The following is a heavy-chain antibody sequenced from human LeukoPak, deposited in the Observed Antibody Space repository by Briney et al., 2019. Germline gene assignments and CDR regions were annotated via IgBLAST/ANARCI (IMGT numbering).Heavy chain of an antibody. CDR2: INPKSGDA. CDR1: GSTFSDYH. D-gene: IGHD3-16*01. CDR3: ARGEYSNGYPYRLDS. Sequence: ASVKVSCKASGSTFSDYHINWVRQASGQGPEWMGWINPKSGDASYNQAFQGRVTMTRDTSISTAYMELNRLRSDDTAMYYCARGEYSNGYPYRLDSWGQGTLVAVSS. V-gene: IGHV1-2*02. J-gene: IGHJ4*02.